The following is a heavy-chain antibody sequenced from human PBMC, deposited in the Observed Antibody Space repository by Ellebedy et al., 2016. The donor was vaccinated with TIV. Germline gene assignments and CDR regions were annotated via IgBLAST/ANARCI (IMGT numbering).Heavy chain of an antibody. Sequence: GESLKISXKASGYTFTDYWIAWVRQVPGKGLEWMGLFYPRNSDTRYSPSFQGQVTISADKSISTAYLQWSSLKASDTAMYYCARRVVSPTPNWFDSWGQGTLVTVSS. D-gene: IGHD2-8*02. CDR3: ARRVVSPTPNWFDS. J-gene: IGHJ5*01. V-gene: IGHV5-51*01. CDR2: FYPRNSDT. CDR1: GYTFTDYW.